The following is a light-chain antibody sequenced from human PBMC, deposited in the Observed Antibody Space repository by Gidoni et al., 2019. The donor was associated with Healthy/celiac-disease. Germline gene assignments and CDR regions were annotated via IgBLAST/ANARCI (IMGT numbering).Light chain of an antibody. V-gene: IGKV1-39*01. CDR1: QSISSY. CDR3: QQSYSTLIT. Sequence: DIQMTQSPSSLSASVGDRVTITCRASQSISSYLNWYQQKPGKAPKLLMYVTSSLQGGVPSRFSGSGSGTDFTLTISSLQPEDFATYYCQQSYSTLITFGQGTRPEIK. CDR2: VTS. J-gene: IGKJ5*01.